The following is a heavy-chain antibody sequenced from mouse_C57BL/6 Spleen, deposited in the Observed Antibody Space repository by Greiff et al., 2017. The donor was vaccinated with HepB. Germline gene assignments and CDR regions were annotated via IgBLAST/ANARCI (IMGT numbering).Heavy chain of an antibody. J-gene: IGHJ2*01. CDR3: ARGGYDGYYLYYFDY. V-gene: IGHV1-61*01. CDR1: GYTFTSYW. Sequence: VQLQQSGAELVRPGSSVKLSCKASGYTFTSYWMDWVKQRPGQGLEWIGNIYPSDSETHYNQKFKDKATLTVDKSSSTAYMQLSSLTSEDSAVYYCARGGYDGYYLYYFDYWGQGTTLTVSS. D-gene: IGHD2-3*01. CDR2: IYPSDSET.